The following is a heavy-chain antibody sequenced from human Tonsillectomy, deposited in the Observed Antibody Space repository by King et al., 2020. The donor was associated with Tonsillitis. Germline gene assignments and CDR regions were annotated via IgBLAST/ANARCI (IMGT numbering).Heavy chain of an antibody. CDR3: AGYVSGGFDY. D-gene: IGHD1-26*01. CDR1: GGSISSRDHY. Sequence: QVQLQESGPGVVKPSETLSLTCKVSGGSISSRDHYWAWIRQPPGKGLEWIGYMDYSGPIFYNPSLKSRITISGGPSANRFSLKLSAVTAADTAVYFCAGYVSGGFDYWGQGALVTVSS. V-gene: IGHV4-39*01. J-gene: IGHJ4*02. CDR2: MDYSGPI.